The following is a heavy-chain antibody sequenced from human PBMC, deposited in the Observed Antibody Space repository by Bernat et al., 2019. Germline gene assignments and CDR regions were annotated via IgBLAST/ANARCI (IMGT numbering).Heavy chain of an antibody. CDR3: ARHDGSYYVNWFDP. D-gene: IGHD1-26*01. CDR1: GGSISSSSYY. V-gene: IGHV4-39*01. Sequence: QVQLQESGPGLVKPSETLSLTCTVSGGSISSSSYYWGWIRQPPGKGLEWIGSIYYSGSTYYNPSLKSRVTISVDTSKNQFSLKLSSVTAADTAVYYCARHDGSYYVNWFDPWGQGTLVTVSS. CDR2: IYYSGST. J-gene: IGHJ5*02.